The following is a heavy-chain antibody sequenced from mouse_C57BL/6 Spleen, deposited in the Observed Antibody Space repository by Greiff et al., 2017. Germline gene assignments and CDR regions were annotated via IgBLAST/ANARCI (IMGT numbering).Heavy chain of an antibody. D-gene: IGHD2-4*01. Sequence: VQLQQSGAELARPGASVKLSCKASGYTFTSYGISWVKQRTGQGLEWIGEIYPRSGNTYYNEKFKGKATLTADKSSSTAYMELRSLTSEDSAVYFCASPDYDDAMDYWGQGTSVTVSS. CDR3: ASPDYDDAMDY. CDR1: GYTFTSYG. J-gene: IGHJ4*01. CDR2: IYPRSGNT. V-gene: IGHV1-81*01.